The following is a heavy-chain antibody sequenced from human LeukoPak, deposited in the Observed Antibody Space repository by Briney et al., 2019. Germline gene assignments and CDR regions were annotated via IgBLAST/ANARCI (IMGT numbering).Heavy chain of an antibody. D-gene: IGHD2-2*01. V-gene: IGHV7-4-1*02. CDR2: INTNTGNP. Sequence: GASVKVSCKASGYTFTTYAMNWVRQAPGQGLEWMGWINTNTGNPTYAQGFTGRFVFSLDTSVSTAYLQISSLKAEDTAVYYCARPGYCSSTSCYNWFDPWGQGTQVTVSS. CDR1: GYTFTTYA. J-gene: IGHJ5*02. CDR3: ARPGYCSSTSCYNWFDP.